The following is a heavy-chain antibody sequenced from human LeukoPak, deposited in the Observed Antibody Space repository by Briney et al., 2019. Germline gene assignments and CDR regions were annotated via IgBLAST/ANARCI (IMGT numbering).Heavy chain of an antibody. CDR3: ASGSSSGYDMGY. J-gene: IGHJ4*02. Sequence: SQTLSLTCTVSGDSVSSGDHHWSWIRQPPGKGLEWIGEINHSGSTNYNPSLKSRVIISVDTSKNQLSLKLSSVTAADTAVYYCASGSSSGYDMGYWGQGTLVTVSS. V-gene: IGHV4-30-4*08. CDR1: GDSVSSGDHH. D-gene: IGHD5-12*01. CDR2: INHSGST.